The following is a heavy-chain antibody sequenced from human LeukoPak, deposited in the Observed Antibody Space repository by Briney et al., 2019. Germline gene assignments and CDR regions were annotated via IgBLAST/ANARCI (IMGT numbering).Heavy chain of an antibody. D-gene: IGHD5-18*01. J-gene: IGHJ4*02. V-gene: IGHV4-30-2*01. CDR2: IYHSRST. Sequence: PSETLSLTCAVSGGSISSGVYSWRCIRQPPGKRLQWIGYIYHSRSTYYNPSLHRQFTISVDRSNNQFSLKLSSVTAADTAVYYCARGYSYGRSFDYWGQGTLVTVSS. CDR1: GGSISSGVYS. CDR3: ARGYSYGRSFDY.